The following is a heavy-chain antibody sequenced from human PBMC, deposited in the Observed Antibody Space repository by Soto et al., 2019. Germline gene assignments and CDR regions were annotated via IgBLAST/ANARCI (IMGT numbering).Heavy chain of an antibody. J-gene: IGHJ3*02. CDR1: GGSISSYY. D-gene: IGHD4-17*01. V-gene: IGHV4-59*01. Sequence: SETLSLTCTVSGGSISSYYWSWIRQPPGKGLEWIGYIYYSGSTNYNPSLKSRVTISVDTSKNQFSLKLSSVTAADTAVYYCARAMGDYGVGAFDIWGQGTMVTVSS. CDR3: ARAMGDYGVGAFDI. CDR2: IYYSGST.